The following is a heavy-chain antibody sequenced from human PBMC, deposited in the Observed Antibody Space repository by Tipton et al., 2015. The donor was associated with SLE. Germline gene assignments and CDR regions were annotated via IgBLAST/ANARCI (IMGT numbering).Heavy chain of an antibody. Sequence: TLSLTCTVSGGSISSYYWSWIRQPPGKGLEWIGSIYYSGSTYYNPSLKSRVTISVDTSKNQFSLKLSSVTAADTAVYYCARVPGYYDSSGYCYWGQGTLVTVSS. CDR2: IYYSGST. V-gene: IGHV4-39*07. J-gene: IGHJ4*02. CDR1: GGSISSYY. D-gene: IGHD3-22*01. CDR3: ARVPGYYDSSGYCY.